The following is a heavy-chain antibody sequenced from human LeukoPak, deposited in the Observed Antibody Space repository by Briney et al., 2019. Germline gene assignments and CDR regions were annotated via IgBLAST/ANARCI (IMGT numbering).Heavy chain of an antibody. CDR2: ISSSSSYI. Sequence: PGGSLRLSCAASGFTFSSYGMSWVRQAPGKGLEWVSSISSSSSYIYYADSVKGRFTISRDNAKNSLYLQMNSLRAEDTAVYYCARGRKSYSSSWYASYYMDYWGQGTLVTVSS. V-gene: IGHV3-21*01. D-gene: IGHD6-13*01. CDR1: GFTFSSYG. CDR3: ARGRKSYSSSWYASYYMDY. J-gene: IGHJ4*02.